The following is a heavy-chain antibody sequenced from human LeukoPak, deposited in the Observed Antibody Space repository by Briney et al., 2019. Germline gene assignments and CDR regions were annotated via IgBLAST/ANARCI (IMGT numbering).Heavy chain of an antibody. CDR1: GFTFSWYG. V-gene: IGHV3-64D*06. Sequence: PGGSLRLSCLGSGFTFSWYGMNWVRQAPGRGLEYVSAISKNGGNTYYVDSVKGRFTISRDNSKNTLYLQMNSLRVEDTAVYFCVKDLSDRDVDYWGQGTLATVSS. CDR3: VKDLSDRDVDY. J-gene: IGHJ4*02. CDR2: ISKNGGNT. D-gene: IGHD2-21*02.